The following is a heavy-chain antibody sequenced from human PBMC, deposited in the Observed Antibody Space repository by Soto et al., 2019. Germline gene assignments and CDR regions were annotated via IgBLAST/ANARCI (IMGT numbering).Heavy chain of an antibody. CDR3: AKDLLLRYSISCYSPNYYYYGMAG. D-gene: IGHD6-13*01. V-gene: IGHV3-30*18. J-gene: IGHJ6*02. CDR2: ISYDGSNK. CDR1: RFTFSSYG. Sequence: PGGSLRLSCAASRFTFSSYGMHWVRQAPGKGLEWVAVISYDGSNKYYADSVKGRFTISRDNSKNTLYLQMNSLRAEDTAVYYCAKDLLLRYSISCYSPNYYYYGMAGRGQGTTVTV.